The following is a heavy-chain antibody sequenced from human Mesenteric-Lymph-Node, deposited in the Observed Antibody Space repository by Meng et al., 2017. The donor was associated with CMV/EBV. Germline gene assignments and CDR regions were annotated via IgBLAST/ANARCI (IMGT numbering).Heavy chain of an antibody. Sequence: GESLKISCAASGFTFSIFSINWVRQAPGKGLEWVASISTTGDYISYADSVKGRFTISRDNAKNSAYLQMNSLRFEDTAMYYCATDRMDTSARRGFFDYWGQVALVTVSS. D-gene: IGHD5-18*01. V-gene: IGHV3-21*01. CDR1: GFTFSIFS. CDR3: ATDRMDTSARRGFFDY. CDR2: ISTTGDYI. J-gene: IGHJ4*02.